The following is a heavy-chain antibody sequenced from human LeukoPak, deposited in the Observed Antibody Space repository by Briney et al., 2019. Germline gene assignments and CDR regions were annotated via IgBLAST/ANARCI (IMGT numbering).Heavy chain of an antibody. D-gene: IGHD3-22*01. CDR2: IWYDGSNK. Sequence: PGRSLRLSCAASGFTFSNYGMHWVRQAPGKGLEWVAVIWYDGSNKYYADSVKGRFTISRDNSKNTLYLQMNSLRAEDTAVYYCARGDYYDSSGPFDYWGQGTLVTVSS. J-gene: IGHJ4*02. CDR3: ARGDYYDSSGPFDY. V-gene: IGHV3-33*01. CDR1: GFTFSNYG.